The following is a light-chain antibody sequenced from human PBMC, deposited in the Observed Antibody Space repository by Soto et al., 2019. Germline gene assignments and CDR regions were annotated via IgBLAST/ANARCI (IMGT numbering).Light chain of an antibody. V-gene: IGLV2-8*01. Sequence: QSALTQPPSASGSPGQSVTISCTGTSSDVGGYNYVSWYQHHPGKAPKLMIYEVSKRPSGVPDRFSGSKSGNTASLTVSGLQAEDEADYYCSSYAANNTYVFGTGTKLTVL. CDR1: SSDVGGYNY. CDR2: EVS. J-gene: IGLJ1*01. CDR3: SSYAANNTYV.